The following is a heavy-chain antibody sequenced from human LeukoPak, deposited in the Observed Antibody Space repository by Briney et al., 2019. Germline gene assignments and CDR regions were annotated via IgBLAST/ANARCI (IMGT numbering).Heavy chain of an antibody. D-gene: IGHD5-18*01. V-gene: IGHV3-66*02. CDR1: GFTVSSNY. CDR3: ACQWIQLWGGI. J-gene: IGHJ3*02. Sequence: GGSLRLSCAASGFTVSSNYMSWVRQAPGKGLEWVSVIYSGGSTYYADSVKGRFTISRDNSKNTLYLQMNSLRAEDTAVYYCACQWIQLWGGIWGQGTMVTVSS. CDR2: IYSGGST.